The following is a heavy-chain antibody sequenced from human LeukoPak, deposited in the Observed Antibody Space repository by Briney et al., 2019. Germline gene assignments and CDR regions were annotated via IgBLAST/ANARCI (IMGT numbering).Heavy chain of an antibody. CDR2: ISSSGSTI. J-gene: IGHJ4*02. Sequence: GSLRLSCAASGFTFSSYEMNWVRQAPGKGLEWVSYISSSGSTIYYADSVKGRFAISRDNAKNSLYLQMNSLRAEDTAVYYCARDSHYSYGPFFDYWGQGTLVTVSS. CDR1: GFTFSSYE. V-gene: IGHV3-48*03. D-gene: IGHD5-18*01. CDR3: ARDSHYSYGPFFDY.